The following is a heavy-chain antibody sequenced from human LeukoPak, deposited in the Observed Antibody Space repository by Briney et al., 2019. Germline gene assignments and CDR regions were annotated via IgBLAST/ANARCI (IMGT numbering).Heavy chain of an antibody. CDR2: IWYDGSNK. CDR3: ARDLRFGESIHLGY. J-gene: IGHJ4*02. CDR1: GFIFSSYG. Sequence: GGSLRLSCAASGFIFSSYGVHWVRQAPGKGLEWVAVIWYDGSNKYYADSVKGRFTISRDNSKNTLYLQMNSLRAEDTAVYYCARDLRFGESIHLGYWGQGTLVTVSS. D-gene: IGHD3-10*01. V-gene: IGHV3-33*01.